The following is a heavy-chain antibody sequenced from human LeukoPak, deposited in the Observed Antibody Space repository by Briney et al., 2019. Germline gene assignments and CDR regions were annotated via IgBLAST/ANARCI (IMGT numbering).Heavy chain of an antibody. CDR3: ARHDSELRYFDWLFGSSAFDI. J-gene: IGHJ3*02. D-gene: IGHD3-9*01. V-gene: IGHV4-39*01. CDR2: IYYSGSP. CDR1: GGSISSSSYY. Sequence: SETLSLTCTVSGGSISSSSYYWGWIRQPPGKGLEWFGSIYYSGSPYYNPSLKSRVTISVDTSKNQFSLKLSSVTAADTAVYYCARHDSELRYFDWLFGSSAFDIWGQGTMVTVSS.